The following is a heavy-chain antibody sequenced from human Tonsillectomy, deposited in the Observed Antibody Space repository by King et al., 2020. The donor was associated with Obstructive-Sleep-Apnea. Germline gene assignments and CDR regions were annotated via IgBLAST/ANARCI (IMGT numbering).Heavy chain of an antibody. D-gene: IGHD2-15*01. V-gene: IGHV4-39*07. CDR1: VDSISSSRYY. J-gene: IGHJ4*02. CDR2: IYYRGST. Sequence: QLQESGPGLVKPSETLSLTCTVSVDSISSSRYYWGWIRQPPGKGLGGIGNIYYRGSTSYNPSLKGRVPISVDTSKNQFSLKLSSVTAADSAVYYCASKPDIVVVVAAEYYFDYWGQGTLDTVSS. CDR3: ASKPDIVVVVAAEYYFDY.